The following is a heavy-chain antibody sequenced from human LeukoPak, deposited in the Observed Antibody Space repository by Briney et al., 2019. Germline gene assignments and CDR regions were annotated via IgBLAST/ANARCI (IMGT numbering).Heavy chain of an antibody. CDR2: ISESGGGT. Sequence: PAGSLTLSRAASGFTFSTFAMSWVRQSPGKGLEWVSAISESGGGTYYADSVRGRFTISRDNSKNTLYLQLNSLRAEDTALYYCAKVFVVVPAAIGWFDSWGQGTVVTVSS. J-gene: IGHJ5*01. CDR1: GFTFSTFA. D-gene: IGHD2-2*01. CDR3: AKVFVVVPAAIGWFDS. V-gene: IGHV3-23*01.